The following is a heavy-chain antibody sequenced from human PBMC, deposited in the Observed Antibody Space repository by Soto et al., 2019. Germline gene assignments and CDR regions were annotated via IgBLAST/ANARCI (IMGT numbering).Heavy chain of an antibody. Sequence: PGGSLRLSFAVSGFTFRDYYMSWIRQAPGKGLEWVAYISGSGTYTNYADSVKGRFTISRENDKNSLYLQMNSLRDEDTAVYYCVRDGGVVITAAIGGGYGMDVWGQGTTVTVCS. CDR1: GFTFRDYY. V-gene: IGHV3-11*06. J-gene: IGHJ6*02. CDR3: VRDGGVVITAAIGGGYGMDV. CDR2: ISGSGTYT. D-gene: IGHD2-2*01.